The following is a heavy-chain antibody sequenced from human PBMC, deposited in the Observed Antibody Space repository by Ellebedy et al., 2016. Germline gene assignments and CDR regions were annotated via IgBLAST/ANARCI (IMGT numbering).Heavy chain of an antibody. CDR1: GFTFSNYA. CDR2: ISGSGLGT. CDR3: AKDEGGGYSSSWYDLDY. D-gene: IGHD6-13*01. J-gene: IGHJ4*02. Sequence: GESLKISXASSGFTFSNYAMSWVRQAPGKGLEWVSAISGSGLGTYYADSVKGRFTISRDNSRNTLYLQMNSLRVEDTAVYYCAKDEGGGYSSSWYDLDYWGQGTLVTVSS. V-gene: IGHV3-23*01.